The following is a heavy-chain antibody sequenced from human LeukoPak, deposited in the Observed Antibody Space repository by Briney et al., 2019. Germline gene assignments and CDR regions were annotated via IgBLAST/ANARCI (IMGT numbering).Heavy chain of an antibody. CDR3: AKLGSSWYYFDY. D-gene: IGHD6-13*01. Sequence: GGSLRLACAASGFTFSIYDMSWVRQAPGKGLEWVSEISGSGGITNYADSGKGRFIISRDSSKETVDLQMNSLRVEDTAVYYCAKLGSSWYYFDYWGQGTLVTVSS. J-gene: IGHJ4*02. V-gene: IGHV3-23*01. CDR1: GFTFSIYD. CDR2: ISGSGGIT.